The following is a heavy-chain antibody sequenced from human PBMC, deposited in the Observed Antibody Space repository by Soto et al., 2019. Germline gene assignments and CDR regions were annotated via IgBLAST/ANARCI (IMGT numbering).Heavy chain of an antibody. J-gene: IGHJ5*02. D-gene: IGHD2-21*02. CDR3: ARGLRLRELSWFDP. CDR1: GDFISTTGYY. CDR2: IPYIGTA. V-gene: IGHV4-31*03. Sequence: PSETLSLTCTVSGDFISTTGYYWTWFRHLPGKGLEWIGYIPYIGTADYNPSLKSRLTMSVDTSNNQFSLQLSSVTAADTAIYYCARGLRLRELSWFDPWGQGTRVTVSS.